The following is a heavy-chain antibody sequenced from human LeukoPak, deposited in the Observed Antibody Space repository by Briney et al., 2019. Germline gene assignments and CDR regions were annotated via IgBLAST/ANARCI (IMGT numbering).Heavy chain of an antibody. Sequence: ASVKVSCKVSGYTLTELSMHWVRQAPGKGLEWMGGFDPEDGETIYAQKFQGRVTMTEDTSTDTAYMELSSLRSEDTAVYYCEIRTGYCSSTSCSTYYFDYWGQGTLVTVSS. J-gene: IGHJ4*02. CDR1: GYTLTELS. CDR3: EIRTGYCSSTSCSTYYFDY. CDR2: FDPEDGET. D-gene: IGHD2-2*01. V-gene: IGHV1-24*01.